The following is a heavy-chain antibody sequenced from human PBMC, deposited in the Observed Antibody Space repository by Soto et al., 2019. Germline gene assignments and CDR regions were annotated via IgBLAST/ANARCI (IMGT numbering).Heavy chain of an antibody. V-gene: IGHV3-30-3*01. J-gene: IGHJ4*02. D-gene: IGHD3-9*01. CDR2: ISYDGSNK. CDR1: GFTFSSYA. Sequence: GGSVRLSCAASGFTFSSYAMHWVRQAPGKGLEWVAFISYDGSNKYYADSVKGRFTISRDNSKNTLYLQMNSLRAEDTAVFYCARNLRYSQFDYWGQGALVTVSS. CDR3: ARNLRYSQFDY.